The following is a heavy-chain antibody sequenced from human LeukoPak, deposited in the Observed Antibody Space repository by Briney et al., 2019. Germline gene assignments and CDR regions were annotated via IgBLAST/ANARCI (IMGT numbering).Heavy chain of an antibody. V-gene: IGHV1-18*01. J-gene: IGHJ4*02. Sequence: ASVKVSCKASGYIFTSYGISWVRQAPGQGLEWMGWISAYNGNTNYAQKLQGRVTMTTDTSTSTAYMELRSLRSDDTAVYYCAYCSGGSCYSRSFDYWGQGTLVTVSS. CDR3: AYCSGGSCYSRSFDY. CDR1: GYIFTSYG. D-gene: IGHD2-15*01. CDR2: ISAYNGNT.